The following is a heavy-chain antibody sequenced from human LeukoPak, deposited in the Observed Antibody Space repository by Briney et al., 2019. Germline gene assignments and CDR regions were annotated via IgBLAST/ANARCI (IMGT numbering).Heavy chain of an antibody. J-gene: IGHJ3*02. CDR3: ARDSGRFDVFDI. CDR1: GFTFSSYG. D-gene: IGHD1-14*01. Sequence: PGRSLRLSCAASGFTFSSYGMHWVRQAPGKGLEWVAVIWYDGSNKYYADSVKGRFTISRDNSKNTLYLQMNSLRAEDTAVYYCARDSGRFDVFDIWGQGIMVTVSS. V-gene: IGHV3-33*01. CDR2: IWYDGSNK.